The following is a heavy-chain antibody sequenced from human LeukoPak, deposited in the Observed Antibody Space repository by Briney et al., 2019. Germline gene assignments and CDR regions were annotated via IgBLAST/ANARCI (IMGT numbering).Heavy chain of an antibody. V-gene: IGHV3-30*18. D-gene: IGHD3-10*01. Sequence: TGGSLRLSCAASGFTFSSYGMHWVRQAPGKGLEWVAVISYDGSNKYYADSVKGRFTISRDNSKNTLYLQMNSLRAEDTAVYYCAKAETYYYGSGSYFPYYYYGMDVWGQGTTVTVSS. CDR2: ISYDGSNK. CDR1: GFTFSSYG. J-gene: IGHJ6*02. CDR3: AKAETYYYGSGSYFPYYYYGMDV.